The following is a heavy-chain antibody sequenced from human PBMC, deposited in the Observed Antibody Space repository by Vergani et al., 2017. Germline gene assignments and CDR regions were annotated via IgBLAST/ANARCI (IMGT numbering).Heavy chain of an antibody. J-gene: IGHJ4*02. CDR2: IQFDGRNQ. CDR3: AKHFRGWGIDY. CDR1: GFTLSNYD. V-gene: IGHV3-30*02. D-gene: IGHD3-16*01. Sequence: QVQLVESGGGVVQRGGSLRLSCATSGFTLSNYDMQRIRQGPGKGLEFVAFIQFDGRNQYYADSVKGRFTLSRDFSKNTLYLQMNSLRTDDTATYYCAKHFRGWGIDYWGQGTQVIVSS.